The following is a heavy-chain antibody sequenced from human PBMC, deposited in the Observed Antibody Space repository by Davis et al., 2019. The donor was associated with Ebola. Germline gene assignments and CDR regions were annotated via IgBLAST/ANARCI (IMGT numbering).Heavy chain of an antibody. CDR3: ARGGRFVDNSGNYQYFYGVDV. V-gene: IGHV3-7*01. Sequence: GGSLRLSCAASGFTFSSYAMHWVRQAPGKGLEWVANIKQDGSEKYYVDSVKGRFSISRDNARNSLYLQMNSLRDEETAVYYCARGGRFVDNSGNYQYFYGVDVWGQGTTVTVSS. D-gene: IGHD3-16*02. J-gene: IGHJ6*02. CDR2: IKQDGSEK. CDR1: GFTFSSYA.